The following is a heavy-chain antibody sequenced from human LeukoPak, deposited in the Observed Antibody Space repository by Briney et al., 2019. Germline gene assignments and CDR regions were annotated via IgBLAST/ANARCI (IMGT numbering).Heavy chain of an antibody. J-gene: IGHJ1*01. CDR3: ARDSLPTYYYGSGSYYGYFQH. Sequence: GASVKVSCKASGYTFTSYAMHWVRQAPGQRVEWMGWINAGNGNTKYSQKFQGRVTITRDTSASTAYMELSSLRSEDTAVYYCARDSLPTYYYGSGSYYGYFQHWGQGTLVTVSS. V-gene: IGHV1-3*01. CDR2: INAGNGNT. D-gene: IGHD3-10*01. CDR1: GYTFTSYA.